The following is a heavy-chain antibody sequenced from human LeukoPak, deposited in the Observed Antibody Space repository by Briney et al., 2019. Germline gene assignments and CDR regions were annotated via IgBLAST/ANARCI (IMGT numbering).Heavy chain of an antibody. V-gene: IGHV3-48*04. Sequence: GGSLRLSCAASGFSFSMYSMSWIRQAPGKGLEWVSYISSSGSTIYYADSVKGRFTISRDNAKNSLYLQMNSLRAEDTAVYYCARDYSSSWSYFDYWGQGTLVTVSS. CDR1: GFSFSMYS. CDR2: ISSSGSTI. D-gene: IGHD6-13*01. J-gene: IGHJ4*02. CDR3: ARDYSSSWSYFDY.